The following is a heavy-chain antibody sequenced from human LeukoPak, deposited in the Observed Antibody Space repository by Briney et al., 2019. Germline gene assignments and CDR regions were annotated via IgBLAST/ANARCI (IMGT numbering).Heavy chain of an antibody. V-gene: IGHV3-23*01. CDR1: GFTFSNYA. CDR2: ISGSGGST. J-gene: IGHJ4*02. D-gene: IGHD3-22*01. Sequence: GGSLRLSCAASGFTFSNYAMTWVRQAPGRGLEWVSAISGSGGSTYYAASVKGRFTISRDNSKNTLDLQMNSLRAEDTALYYCAKAQRPYDGTGYLDYWGQGTLVTVSS. CDR3: AKAQRPYDGTGYLDY.